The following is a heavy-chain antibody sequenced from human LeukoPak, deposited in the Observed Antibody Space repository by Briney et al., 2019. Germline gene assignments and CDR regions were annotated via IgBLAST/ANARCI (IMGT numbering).Heavy chain of an antibody. CDR1: GFTFSSYE. Sequence: GGSLRLSCAASGFTFSSYEMNWVRQAPGKGLEWVSYISSSGSTMYYADSVKGRFTISRDNAKNSLSLQMNSLRAEDTAVYYCARDPGIWGFDYWGQGTLVTVSS. J-gene: IGHJ4*02. CDR3: ARDPGIWGFDY. D-gene: IGHD3-16*01. CDR2: ISSSGSTM. V-gene: IGHV3-48*03.